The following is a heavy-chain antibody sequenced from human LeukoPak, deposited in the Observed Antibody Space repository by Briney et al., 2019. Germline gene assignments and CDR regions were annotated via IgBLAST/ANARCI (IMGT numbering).Heavy chain of an antibody. CDR3: ARVPSGMVRGRTLKNWFDP. CDR1: GYTFTSYG. D-gene: IGHD3-10*01. Sequence: GASVKVSCKASGYTFTSYGISWVRQAPGQGLEWMGWMNPNSGNTGYAQKFQGRVTMTRNTSISTAYMELSSLRSEDTAVYYCARVPSGMVRGRTLKNWFDPWGQGTLVTVSS. J-gene: IGHJ5*02. CDR2: MNPNSGNT. V-gene: IGHV1-8*02.